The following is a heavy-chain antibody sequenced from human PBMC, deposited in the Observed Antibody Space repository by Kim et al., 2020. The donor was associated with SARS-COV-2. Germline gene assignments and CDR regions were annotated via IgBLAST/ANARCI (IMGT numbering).Heavy chain of an antibody. CDR1: GLSFSDSY. D-gene: IGHD5-12*01. CDR2: ISTRGESI. CDR3: ARSGNGYNAFGI. V-gene: IGHV3-11*01. J-gene: IGHJ4*02. Sequence: GGSLRLSCAASGLSFSDSYMNWVRQAPGKGLEWLSFISTRGESIFYADSVEGRFTISRDNAKNSLYLQMNYLRDEDTAVYYCARSGNGYNAFGIWGQGVLAT.